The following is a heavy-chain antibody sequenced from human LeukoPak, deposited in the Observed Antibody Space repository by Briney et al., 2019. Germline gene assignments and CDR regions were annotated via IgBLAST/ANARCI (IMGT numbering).Heavy chain of an antibody. CDR3: ARGPSLTVTNNWFDP. Sequence: ASVKVSCKASGYTFTSYYMHWVRQAPGQGLEWMGIINPSGGSTSYAQKFQGKVTMTRDTSTSTVYMELSSLRSEDTAVYYCARGPSLTVTNNWFDPWGQGTLVTVSS. J-gene: IGHJ5*02. V-gene: IGHV1-46*01. CDR1: GYTFTSYY. CDR2: INPSGGST. D-gene: IGHD4-17*01.